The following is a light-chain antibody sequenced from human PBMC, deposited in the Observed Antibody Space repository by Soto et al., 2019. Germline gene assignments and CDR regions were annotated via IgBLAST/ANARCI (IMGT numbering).Light chain of an antibody. Sequence: QSALTQPPSASGSPGQSVTISCTGTSSDVGAYNFVSWYQQHPGKAPKLMISEVSKRPSGVPDRFSGSKSGNTASLTVSGLQAEDEAYYYCSSYAGSNNFVFGGGTKLTVL. CDR3: SSYAGSNNFV. CDR2: EVS. J-gene: IGLJ2*01. V-gene: IGLV2-8*01. CDR1: SSDVGAYNF.